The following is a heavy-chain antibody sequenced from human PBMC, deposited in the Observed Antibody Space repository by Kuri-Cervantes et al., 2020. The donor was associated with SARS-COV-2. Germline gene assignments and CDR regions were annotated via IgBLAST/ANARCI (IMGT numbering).Heavy chain of an antibody. Sequence: GGSLRLSCAASGFTLSHNWMSWVRQAPGKGLEWVANIKQDGSEKYYVDSVKGRFAISRDNPKNSLYLQLNSLSAEDTAMYYCARGFELDYWGQGTLVTVSS. CDR2: IKQDGSEK. J-gene: IGHJ4*02. D-gene: IGHD5-12*01. V-gene: IGHV3-7*03. CDR3: ARGFELDY. CDR1: GFTLSHNW.